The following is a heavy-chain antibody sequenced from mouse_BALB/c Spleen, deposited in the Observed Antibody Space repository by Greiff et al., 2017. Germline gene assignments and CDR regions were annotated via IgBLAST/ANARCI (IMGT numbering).Heavy chain of an antibody. CDR3: ARQADVPIVGRGPGWFAY. CDR1: GDSITSGY. V-gene: IGHV3-8*02. J-gene: IGHJ3*01. CDR2: ISYSGST. Sequence: EVQLQESGPSLVKPSQTLSLTCSVTGDSITSGYWNWIRKFPGNKLEYMGYISYSGSTYYNPSLKSRISITRDTSKNQYYLQLNSVTTEDTATYYCARQADVPIVGRGPGWFAYWGQGTLVTVSA. D-gene: IGHD2-5*01.